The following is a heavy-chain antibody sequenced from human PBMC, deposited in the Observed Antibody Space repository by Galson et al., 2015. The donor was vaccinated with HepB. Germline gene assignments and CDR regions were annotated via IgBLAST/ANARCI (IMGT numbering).Heavy chain of an antibody. Sequence: SVKVSCKASGNTFTTDYMHWVQQGPGQGLEWMGIINPGSGSTTYAQKFQDRVTMTSDTSTSTVYMELSSLRSDDTAVYYCARGHCSSTSCYAYWFDPWGQGTLVTVSS. CDR2: INPGSGST. CDR3: ARGHCSSTSCYAYWFDP. D-gene: IGHD2-2*01. J-gene: IGHJ5*02. CDR1: GNTFTTDY. V-gene: IGHV1-46*03.